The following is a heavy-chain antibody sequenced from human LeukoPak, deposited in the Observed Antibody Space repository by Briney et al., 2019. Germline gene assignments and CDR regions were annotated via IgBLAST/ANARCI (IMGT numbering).Heavy chain of an antibody. J-gene: IGHJ4*02. D-gene: IGHD5-18*01. V-gene: IGHV3-48*01. CDR2: ISNDITTT. CDR3: ARDGGNSYEIDY. Sequence: PGGSLRLSWVVSGFPFTNNAMNWVRQAPGKGLEWVSYISNDITTTYYAESVKGRFTISRDNAKNSLYLQMNSLRVEDTAVYYGARDGGNSYEIDYWGQGILVTVSS. CDR1: GFPFTNNA.